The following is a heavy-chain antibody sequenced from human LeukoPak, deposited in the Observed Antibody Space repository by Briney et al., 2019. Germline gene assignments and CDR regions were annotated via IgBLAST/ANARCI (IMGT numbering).Heavy chain of an antibody. J-gene: IGHJ4*02. CDR3: ASPAAAGTPY. D-gene: IGHD6-13*01. CDR1: GFTFSSYS. Sequence: GGSLRLSCAASGFTFSSYSMNWVRQAPGKGLEWVSSISSSSSYIYYADSVKGRFTISRDNAKNSLCLQMNSLRAEDTAVYYCASPAAAGTPYWGQGTLVTVSS. CDR2: ISSSSSYI. V-gene: IGHV3-21*01.